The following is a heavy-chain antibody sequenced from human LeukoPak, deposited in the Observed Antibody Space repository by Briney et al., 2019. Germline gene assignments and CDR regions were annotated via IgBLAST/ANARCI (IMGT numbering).Heavy chain of an antibody. J-gene: IGHJ5*02. CDR2: ISITSSTR. CDR3: AKAFSAYENWPPNWFDP. CDR1: GFTFSSYW. V-gene: IGHV3-48*02. D-gene: IGHD5-12*01. Sequence: PGGSLRLSCAASGFTFSSYWMNWVRQAPGRGLEWISYISITSSTRYYADSVKGRFTISRDNAKNSLYLQMNGLRDEDTAVYYCAKAFSAYENWPPNWFDPWGQGTLVTVSS.